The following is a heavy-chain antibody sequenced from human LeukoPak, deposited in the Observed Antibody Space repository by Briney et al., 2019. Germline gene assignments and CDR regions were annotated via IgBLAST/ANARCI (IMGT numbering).Heavy chain of an antibody. CDR3: ARAGSGSYPPTPSYYYYMDV. CDR1: GYTFTSYY. D-gene: IGHD3-10*01. J-gene: IGHJ6*03. CDR2: INPTGGST. Sequence: ASVTVSCKASGYTFTSYYMHWVRQAPGQGLEWMGLINPTGGSTGYAQKFQGRVTMTRDMSTSTDYMELSSLRSEDTAIYYCARAGSGSYPPTPSYYYYMDVWGKGTTVTVSS. V-gene: IGHV1-46*01.